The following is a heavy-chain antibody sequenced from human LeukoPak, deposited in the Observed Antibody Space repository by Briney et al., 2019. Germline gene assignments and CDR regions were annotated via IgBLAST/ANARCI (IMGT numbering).Heavy chain of an antibody. CDR2: ISGSGGST. CDR1: GFTFSSYA. CDR3: ARGGDYDILTGLGWFDP. D-gene: IGHD3-9*01. V-gene: IGHV3-23*01. Sequence: GGSLRLSCAASGFTFSSYAMSWVRQAPGKGLEWVSAISGSGGSTYYADSVKGRFTISRDNSKNTLYLQMNSLRAEDTAVYYCARGGDYDILTGLGWFDPWGQGTLVTVSS. J-gene: IGHJ5*02.